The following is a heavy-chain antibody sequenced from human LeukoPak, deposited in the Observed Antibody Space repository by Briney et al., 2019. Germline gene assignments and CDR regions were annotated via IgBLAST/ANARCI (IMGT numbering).Heavy chain of an antibody. CDR1: GGSISSSSFY. CDR2: MYYSGST. V-gene: IGHV4-39*07. D-gene: IGHD3-22*01. CDR3: ARDRYYYDTTSIIDY. Sequence: SETLSLTCTVSGGSISSSSFYWGWIRQPPGKGLEWIGSMYYSGSTYYNPSLKSRVTMSVDTSKNQFSLKLSSVTAADTAVYYCARDRYYYDTTSIIDYWGQGTLVAVSS. J-gene: IGHJ4*02.